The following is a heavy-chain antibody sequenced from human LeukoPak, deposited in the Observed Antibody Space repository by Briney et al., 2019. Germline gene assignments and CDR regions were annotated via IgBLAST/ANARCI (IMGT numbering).Heavy chain of an antibody. J-gene: IGHJ4*02. Sequence: SETLSLTCTVSGGSISSGGYYWSWIRQHPGKGLEWIGYIYYSGSTYYNPSLKSRVTISVDTSKNQFSLKLSSVTAADTAVYYCASGRYYNVFFDYWGQGTLVTVSS. D-gene: IGHD3-10*01. CDR2: IYYSGST. CDR1: GGSISSGGYY. CDR3: ASGRYYNVFFDY. V-gene: IGHV4-31*03.